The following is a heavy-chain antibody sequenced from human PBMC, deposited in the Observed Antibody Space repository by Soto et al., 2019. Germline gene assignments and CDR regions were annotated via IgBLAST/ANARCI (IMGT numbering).Heavy chain of an antibody. CDR2: IIPFFGTA. J-gene: IGHJ4*02. CDR3: ARGEPFRPYDY. CDR1: GGTFSSYA. Sequence: ASVKVSCKASGGTFSSYAISWVRQAPGQGLEWMGGIIPFFGTANYAQKFQGRVTITADESTSTAYMELSSLRSEDTAVYYCARGEPFRPYDYWGQGTLVTSPQ. V-gene: IGHV1-69*13.